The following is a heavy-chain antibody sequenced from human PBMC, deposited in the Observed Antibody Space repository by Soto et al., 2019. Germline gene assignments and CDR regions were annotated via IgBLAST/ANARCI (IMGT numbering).Heavy chain of an antibody. D-gene: IGHD6-19*01. CDR1: GFQLRNYW. J-gene: IGHJ5*02. CDR2: INSEGSSV. CDR3: VRDQSVAGPTTLFDP. Sequence: GGSLRLSCAASGFQLRNYWMHLVRQPPGKGLVWVSRINSEGSSVIYADSVKGRFTVSRDNAKNTLYLQMNNLRAEDTAVYYCVRDQSVAGPTTLFDPWGQGVLVTVSS. V-gene: IGHV3-74*01.